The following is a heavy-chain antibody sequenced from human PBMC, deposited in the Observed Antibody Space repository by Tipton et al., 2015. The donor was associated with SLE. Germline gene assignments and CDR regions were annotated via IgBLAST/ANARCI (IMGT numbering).Heavy chain of an antibody. Sequence: TLSLTCTVSGGSINSDSYYWSWIRQPAGKGLEWIGRVYTSGSTNYKPSLKSRVSISVDTSTNRLFLNLISVTAADTALYYCARLISAYDCNFDYWGQGTLVTVSS. CDR3: ARLISAYDCNFDY. CDR1: GGSINSDSYY. CDR2: VYTSGST. V-gene: IGHV4-61*02. J-gene: IGHJ4*02. D-gene: IGHD5-12*01.